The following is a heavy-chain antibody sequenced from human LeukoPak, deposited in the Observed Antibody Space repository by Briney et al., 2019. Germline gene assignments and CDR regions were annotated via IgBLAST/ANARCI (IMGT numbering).Heavy chain of an antibody. CDR2: IIPIFVTA. D-gene: IGHD6-13*01. J-gene: IGHJ5*02. CDR3: ARGGWSGDSSSWFPSWFDP. Sequence: SVKVSCKASGGTFSSYAISWVRQAPGQGLEWTGGIIPIFVTANYAQKFQGRVTITADESTSTAYMELSSLRSEDTAVYYCARGGWSGDSSSWFPSWFDPWGQGTLVTVSS. V-gene: IGHV1-69*13. CDR1: GGTFSSYA.